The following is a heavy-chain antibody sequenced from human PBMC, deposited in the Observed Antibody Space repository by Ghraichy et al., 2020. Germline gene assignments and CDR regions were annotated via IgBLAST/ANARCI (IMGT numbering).Heavy chain of an antibody. J-gene: IGHJ4*02. D-gene: IGHD3-16*01. CDR1: GFVFKSYT. CDR2: ISGTGNTT. Sequence: GGSLRLSCVASGFVFKSYTVYWVRQAPGKGLEWVSGISGTGNTTYYADSLRGRFTVSKDNSQSTLYLQLDDLRVEDTAVYFCAKRARFGPFDQWGRGTRVVVSS. CDR3: AKRARFGPFDQ. V-gene: IGHV3-23*01.